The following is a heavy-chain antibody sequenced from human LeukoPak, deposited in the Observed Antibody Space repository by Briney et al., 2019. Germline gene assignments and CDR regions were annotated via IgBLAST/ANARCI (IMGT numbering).Heavy chain of an antibody. V-gene: IGHV3-11*04. Sequence: GGSLRLSCAASGFTFSDYYMSWIRQAPGKGLEWVSYISSSGSTIYYADSVKGRFTISRDNAKNSLYLQVNSLRADDTAVYYCASSTSRAGGPGGHSFDYWGQGTLVTVSS. CDR2: ISSSGSTI. D-gene: IGHD2-2*01. CDR1: GFTFSDYY. CDR3: ASSTSRAGGPGGHSFDY. J-gene: IGHJ4*02.